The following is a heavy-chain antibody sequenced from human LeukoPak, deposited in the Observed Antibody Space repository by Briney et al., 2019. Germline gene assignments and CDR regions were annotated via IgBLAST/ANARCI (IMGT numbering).Heavy chain of an antibody. D-gene: IGHD1-1*01. Sequence: TGGSLRPSCSASGFTFSTYAMSWVRQAPGKGLEWVSSLSVSGDTTFYADSVKGRFTISRDTSRNTLYLQMNSLRAEDTAVYYCAKDRGGAWNYFDSWGQGTLVTVSS. CDR1: GFTFSTYA. V-gene: IGHV3-23*01. J-gene: IGHJ4*02. CDR2: LSVSGDTT. CDR3: AKDRGGAWNYFDS.